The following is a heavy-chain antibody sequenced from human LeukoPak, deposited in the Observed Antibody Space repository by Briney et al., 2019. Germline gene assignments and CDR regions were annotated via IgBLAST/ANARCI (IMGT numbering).Heavy chain of an antibody. V-gene: IGHV1-18*01. CDR3: ARDDSNDYVWGSYRYRALPDY. J-gene: IGHJ4*02. CDR2: ISAYNGNT. CDR1: GYTFTSYA. Sequence: ASVKVSCKASGYTFTSYAMHWVRQAPGQRLEWMGWISAYNGNTNYAQKLQGRVTMTTDTSTSTAYMELRSLRSDDTAVYYCARDDSNDYVWGSYRYRALPDYWGQGTLVTVSS. D-gene: IGHD3-16*02.